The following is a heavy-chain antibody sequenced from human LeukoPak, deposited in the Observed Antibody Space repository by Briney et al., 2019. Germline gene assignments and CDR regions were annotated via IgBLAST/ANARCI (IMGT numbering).Heavy chain of an antibody. CDR1: GFTFSRHG. J-gene: IGHJ6*03. Sequence: GRSLRLSCAASGFTFSRHGMHWVRQAPGKGLEWVAFIRYDGSDKYYADSVKGRFTISRDNSENTLYLQMNSLRPEDTAVYYCAKGFYYCSDGCPQYYYYMDVWGKGTTVIVSS. V-gene: IGHV3-30*02. CDR3: AKGFYYCSDGCPQYYYYMDV. CDR2: IRYDGSDK. D-gene: IGHD2-15*01.